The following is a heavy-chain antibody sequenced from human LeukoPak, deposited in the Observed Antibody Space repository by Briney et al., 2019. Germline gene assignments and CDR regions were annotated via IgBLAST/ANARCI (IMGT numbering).Heavy chain of an antibody. CDR3: AREAYCGGPSCFAVNYMDV. J-gene: IGHJ6*03. D-gene: IGHD2-2*01. CDR2: IKGVGSET. CDR1: GPGFTFREFW. Sequence: GGPLDLPCLAPGPGFTFREFWMGGVRQAPGERLKGVPNIKGVGSETYYVDSVKGRFTISRDNVKNSVYLQMNSLRADDTSMYRCAREAYCGGPSCFAVNYMDVWGKGTTVTVSS. V-gene: IGHV3-7*01.